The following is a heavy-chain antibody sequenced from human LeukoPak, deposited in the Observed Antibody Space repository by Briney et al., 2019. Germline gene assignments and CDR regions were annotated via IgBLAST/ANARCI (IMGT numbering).Heavy chain of an antibody. D-gene: IGHD3-9*01. CDR1: GFTFSGYS. Sequence: GGSLRLSCAASGFTFSGYSMSWVRQAPGKGLEWVSSISSSSYISYAASVKGRFTISRDNAKNSLYLQMNTLRAADTAVYYCSRDYDSSWGEDYWGQGTLVTVSS. CDR3: SRDYDSSWGEDY. J-gene: IGHJ4*02. V-gene: IGHV3-21*01. CDR2: ISSSSYI.